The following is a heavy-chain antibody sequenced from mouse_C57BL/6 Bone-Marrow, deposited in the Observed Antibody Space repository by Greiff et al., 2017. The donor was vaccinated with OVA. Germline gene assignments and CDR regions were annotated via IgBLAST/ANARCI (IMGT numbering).Heavy chain of an antibody. CDR3: ARRVDDSPYYAMDY. V-gene: IGHV1-54*01. Sequence: VKLQESGAELVRPGTSVKVSCKASGYAFTNYLIEWVKQRPGQGLEWIGVINPGSGGTNYNEKFKGKATLTADKSSSTAYMQLSSLTSEDSAVNICARRVDDSPYYAMDYWGQGTSVTVSS. CDR1: GYAFTNYL. J-gene: IGHJ4*01. D-gene: IGHD2-4*01. CDR2: INPGSGGT.